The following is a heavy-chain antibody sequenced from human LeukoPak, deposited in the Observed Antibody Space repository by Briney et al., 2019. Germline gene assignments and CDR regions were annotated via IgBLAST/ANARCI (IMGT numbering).Heavy chain of an antibody. CDR2: ISFDGSNK. CDR3: AKDLHYGSADY. Sequence: PGGSLRLSCAASGFTFNSYTIHWVRQAPGKGLEWVAVISFDGSNKYYTDSVKGRFTISRDNAKDALYLQMNSLRAEDTAVYYCAKDLHYGSADYWGQGTLVTVSS. V-gene: IGHV3-30*04. D-gene: IGHD3-10*01. J-gene: IGHJ4*02. CDR1: GFTFNSYT.